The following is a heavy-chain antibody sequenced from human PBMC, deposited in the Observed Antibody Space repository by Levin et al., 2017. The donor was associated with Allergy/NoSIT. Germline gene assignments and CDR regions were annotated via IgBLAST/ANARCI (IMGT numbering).Heavy chain of an antibody. V-gene: IGHV3-53*01. J-gene: IGHJ5*02. CDR3: ARGLGESWVGNNWFDP. CDR2: IYSGGST. D-gene: IGHD6-13*01. CDR1: GFTVSSNY. Sequence: ESLKISCAASGFTVSSNYMSWVRQAPGKGLEWVSVIYSGGSTYYADSVKGRFTISRDNSKNTLYLQMNSLRAEDTAVYYCARGLGESWVGNNWFDPWGQGTLVTVSS.